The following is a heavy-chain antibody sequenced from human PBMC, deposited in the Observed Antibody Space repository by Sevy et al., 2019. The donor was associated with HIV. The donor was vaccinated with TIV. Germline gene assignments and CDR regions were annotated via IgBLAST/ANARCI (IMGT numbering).Heavy chain of an antibody. Sequence: GGSLRLSCAASGFTFSRYWMHWVRQAPGKGLVWIARINSDGSSTNYADSVTGRFTISRDNAKNTLYLHMNSLRAEDTALYYCARDFPLGGYTYGSDAFDVWGQGTMVTVSS. D-gene: IGHD5-18*01. V-gene: IGHV3-74*01. CDR2: INSDGSST. CDR1: GFTFSRYW. J-gene: IGHJ3*01. CDR3: ARDFPLGGYTYGSDAFDV.